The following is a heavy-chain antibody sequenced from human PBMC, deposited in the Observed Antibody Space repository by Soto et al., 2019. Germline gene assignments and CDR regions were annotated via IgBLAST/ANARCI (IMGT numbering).Heavy chain of an antibody. J-gene: IGHJ6*02. Sequence: ASVKVSCKASEYTFTDYYLHWVRQAPGQGLEWMGWINPNSGGTNYAQKFQDGVTMTRDTSISTAYMELSSLRSDDTAMYYCARDIVLVPAALVGMDVWGQGTAVTVSS. D-gene: IGHD2-2*01. CDR3: ARDIVLVPAALVGMDV. CDR1: EYTFTDYY. V-gene: IGHV1-2*02. CDR2: INPNSGGT.